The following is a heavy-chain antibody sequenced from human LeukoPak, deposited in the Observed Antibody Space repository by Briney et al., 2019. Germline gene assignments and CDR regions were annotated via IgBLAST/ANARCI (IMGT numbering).Heavy chain of an antibody. CDR3: ARVTTERSWFDP. Sequence: ASVKVSCKASGYTFTSYGISWVRQAPGQGLEWMGWISAYNGNTNYAQKLQGRVTMTTDTSTSTAYKELRSLRSDDTAVYYCARVTTERSWFDPWGQGTLVTVSS. CDR1: GYTFTSYG. J-gene: IGHJ5*02. D-gene: IGHD3-22*01. V-gene: IGHV1-18*01. CDR2: ISAYNGNT.